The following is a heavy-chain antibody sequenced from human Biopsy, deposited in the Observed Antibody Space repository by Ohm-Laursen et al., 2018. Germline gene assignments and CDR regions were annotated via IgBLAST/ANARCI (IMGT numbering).Heavy chain of an antibody. V-gene: IGHV4-59*08. D-gene: IGHD6-19*01. CDR1: GGSISRSS. J-gene: IGHJ3*02. Sequence: SDTLSLTCTVSGGSISRSSWSWIRQAPGKGLEWIGYISYSRDTNYNPSLKSRITISVDTSKNQFFLKLNSVTAADTAVYYCAKHGSGWTGDDAFHIWGQGTMVTVSS. CDR3: AKHGSGWTGDDAFHI. CDR2: ISYSRDT.